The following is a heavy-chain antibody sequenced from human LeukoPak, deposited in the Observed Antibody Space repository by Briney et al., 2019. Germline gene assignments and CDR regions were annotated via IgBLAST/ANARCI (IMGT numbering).Heavy chain of an antibody. J-gene: IGHJ5*02. V-gene: IGHV1-2*02. CDR1: GYTLNDYY. D-gene: IGHD6-13*01. CDR2: IKPSNGGT. CDR3: ARGPGSATADGLGWFDP. Sequence: GASVKVSCKASGYTLNDYYIHWVRQAPGQGLEWKGWIKPSNGGTMYGHKLQGRVTMTRDTSISTVYMEMSRLTSDDTAVYYCARGPGSATADGLGWFDPWGQGTLVTVSS.